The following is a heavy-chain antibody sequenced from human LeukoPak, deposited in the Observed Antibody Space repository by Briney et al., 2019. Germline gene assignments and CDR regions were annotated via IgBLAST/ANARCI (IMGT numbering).Heavy chain of an antibody. CDR3: ARIRYCGGISCYYIDY. CDR2: IDPNTGDS. V-gene: IGHV1-2*02. J-gene: IGHJ4*02. CDR1: GYTFTGYY. Sequence: ASVKVSCKASGYTFTGYYIHWVRQAPGQGLEWMGWIDPNTGDSNYVQKFQGRVTMTRDTSISTAYMEPSRPRSDDTAFYYCARIRYCGGISCYYIDYWGQGTLVTVSA. D-gene: IGHD2-2*01.